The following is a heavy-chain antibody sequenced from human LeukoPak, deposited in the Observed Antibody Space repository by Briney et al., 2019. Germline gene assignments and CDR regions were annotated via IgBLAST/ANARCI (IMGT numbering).Heavy chain of an antibody. Sequence: SETLSLTCAVYGGSFSGYYWSWIRQPPGKGLEWIGEINHSGSTNYNPSLKSRVTISVDTSKNQFSLELSSVTAADTAVYYCARGGVGALDYWGQGTLVTVSS. J-gene: IGHJ4*02. CDR2: INHSGST. CDR3: ARGGVGALDY. CDR1: GGSFSGYY. V-gene: IGHV4-34*01. D-gene: IGHD1-26*01.